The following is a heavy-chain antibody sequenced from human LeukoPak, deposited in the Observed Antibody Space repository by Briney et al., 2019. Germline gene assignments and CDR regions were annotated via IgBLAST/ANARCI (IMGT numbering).Heavy chain of an antibody. Sequence: PSETLSLTCAVYGGSFSGYYWSWIRQPPGKGLEWIGEINHSGSTNYNPSLKSRVTISVDTSKNQFSLKLSSVTAADTAVYYCARLAGRWLQLLNLFDYWGQGTLVTVSS. CDR2: INHSGST. CDR3: ARLAGRWLQLLNLFDY. D-gene: IGHD5-24*01. J-gene: IGHJ4*02. CDR1: GGSFSGYY. V-gene: IGHV4-34*01.